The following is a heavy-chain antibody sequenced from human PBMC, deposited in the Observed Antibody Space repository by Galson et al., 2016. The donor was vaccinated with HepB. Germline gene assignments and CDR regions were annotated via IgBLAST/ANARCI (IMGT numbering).Heavy chain of an antibody. D-gene: IGHD3-22*01. CDR3: ATSDYDNFGPLGWFDP. CDR2: VYSSGNT. Sequence: SLRLSCAASGFTVSSNYMSWVRQAPGKGLEWVSVVYSSGNTYYSGSVKGRFTISRDNSKNTLYLQMNSLRAEDTAVYYCATSDYDNFGPLGWFDPWGQGTQVTVAS. CDR1: GFTVSSNY. J-gene: IGHJ5*02. V-gene: IGHV3-53*01.